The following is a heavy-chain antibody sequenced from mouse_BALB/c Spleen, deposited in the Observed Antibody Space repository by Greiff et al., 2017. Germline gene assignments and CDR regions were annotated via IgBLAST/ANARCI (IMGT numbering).Heavy chain of an antibody. CDR2: IYPYNGGT. J-gene: IGHJ4*01. V-gene: IGHV1S29*02. Sequence: EVQLQQSGPELVKPGASVKISCKASGYTFTDYNMHWVKQSHGKSLEWIGYIYPYNGGTGYNQKFKSKATLTVDNSSSTAYMELRSLTSEDSAVYYCAREDYGGAMDYWGQGTSVTVSS. CDR1: GYTFTDYN. CDR3: AREDYGGAMDY. D-gene: IGHD1-1*01.